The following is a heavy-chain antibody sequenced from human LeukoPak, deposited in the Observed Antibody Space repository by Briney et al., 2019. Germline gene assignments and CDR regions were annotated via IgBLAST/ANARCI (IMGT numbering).Heavy chain of an antibody. CDR3: AKDLVGPTTHFLDY. D-gene: IGHD1-26*01. CDR2: ISGSDGST. CDR1: GFTFSSYA. V-gene: IGHV3-23*01. Sequence: GRSLRLSCAASGFTFSSYAMSWVRQAPGKGLEWVSAISGSDGSTYYADSVKGRFTISRDNSKNTLFLQMNSLRAEDTAVYYCAKDLVGPTTHFLDYWGQGTLVTVSS. J-gene: IGHJ4*02.